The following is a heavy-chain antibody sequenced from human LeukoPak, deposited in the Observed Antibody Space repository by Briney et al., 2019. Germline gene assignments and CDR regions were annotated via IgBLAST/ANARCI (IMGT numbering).Heavy chain of an antibody. J-gene: IGHJ4*02. Sequence: ASVKVSFKASGYTFTVYYIHWVRQAPGQGLEWMGWINPNSGGTNSAQKFQGRVTMTRDASISTAYMELSSLRSDDTAVYYCATNQYGDYTLGDYWGQGTLVSVSS. CDR1: GYTFTVYY. CDR2: INPNSGGT. D-gene: IGHD4-17*01. CDR3: ATNQYGDYTLGDY. V-gene: IGHV1-2*02.